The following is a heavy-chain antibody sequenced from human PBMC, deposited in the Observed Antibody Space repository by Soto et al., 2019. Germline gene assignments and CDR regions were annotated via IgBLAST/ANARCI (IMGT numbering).Heavy chain of an antibody. CDR3: ARDPNPLYKKPYYYYYMDV. D-gene: IGHD3-10*01. Sequence: GGSLRLSCAASGFTFSSYSMNWVRQAPGKGLEWVSSISSSSSYIYYTDSVKGRFTISRDNAKNSLYLQMNSLRAEDTAVYYCARDPNPLYKKPYYYYYMDVWGKGTTVTVSS. J-gene: IGHJ6*03. CDR1: GFTFSSYS. CDR2: ISSSSSYI. V-gene: IGHV3-21*01.